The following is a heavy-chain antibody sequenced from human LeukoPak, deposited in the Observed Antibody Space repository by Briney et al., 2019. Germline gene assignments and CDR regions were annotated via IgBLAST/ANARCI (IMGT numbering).Heavy chain of an antibody. J-gene: IGHJ5*02. Sequence: GESLKISCKGSGYSINNYWIGWVRQMPGKGLEWMGIIYPAGSDIRYSPSFQGQVTISADKSISTAYLQWSSLKASDTAMYYCARQEYCSGGSCYTWFDPWGQGTLVTVSP. CDR2: IYPAGSDI. CDR3: ARQEYCSGGSCYTWFDP. CDR1: GYSINNYW. D-gene: IGHD2-15*01. V-gene: IGHV5-51*01.